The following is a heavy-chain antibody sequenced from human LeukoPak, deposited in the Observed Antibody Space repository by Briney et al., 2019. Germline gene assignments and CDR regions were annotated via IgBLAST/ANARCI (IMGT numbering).Heavy chain of an antibody. Sequence: SETLSLTCTVSGGSISSYYWSWIRQPPGKGLEWIGYIYYSGSTNYNPSLKSRVTISVDTSKNQFSLKLSSVTAADTAVYYCARVYYDFWSGYSPFDYWGQGTLVTVSS. CDR1: GGSISSYY. V-gene: IGHV4-59*12. D-gene: IGHD3-3*01. J-gene: IGHJ4*02. CDR2: IYYSGST. CDR3: ARVYYDFWSGYSPFDY.